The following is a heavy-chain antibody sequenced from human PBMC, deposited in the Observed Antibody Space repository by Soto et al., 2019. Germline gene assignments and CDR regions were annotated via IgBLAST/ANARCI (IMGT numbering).Heavy chain of an antibody. J-gene: IGHJ6*02. CDR3: ARNTYYGSGSYSYYYYGMDV. Sequence: QVQLVQSGAEVKKPGASVKVSCKASGYTFTSYGISWVRQAPGQGLEWMGWISAYNGNTNHAQKLQGRVTMTTDTAXXTXYXXLRSLRSDDTAVYYCARNTYYGSGSYSYYYYGMDVWGQGTTVTVSS. D-gene: IGHD3-10*01. CDR1: GYTFTSYG. V-gene: IGHV1-18*01. CDR2: ISAYNGNT.